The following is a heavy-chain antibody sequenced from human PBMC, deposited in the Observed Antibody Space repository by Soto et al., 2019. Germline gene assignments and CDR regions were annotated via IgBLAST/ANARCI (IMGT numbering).Heavy chain of an antibody. CDR3: ARVPGRIKTEGHGEYGMDV. CDR1: GFTFSTYW. J-gene: IGHJ6*02. V-gene: IGHV3-7*01. Sequence: QPGGSLRLSCAASGFTFSTYWMSWVRQAPGKGLEWVANIKDDGSGKYYLDSVKGRFTISRDNAKNSLYLQMNSLRAEDTGLYYCARVPGRIKTEGHGEYGMDVWGQGTTVTVSS. CDR2: IKDDGSGK. D-gene: IGHD1-26*01.